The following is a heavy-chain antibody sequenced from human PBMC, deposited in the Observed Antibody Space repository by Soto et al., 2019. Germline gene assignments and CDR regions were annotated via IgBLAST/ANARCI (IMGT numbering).Heavy chain of an antibody. V-gene: IGHV2-5*02. J-gene: IGHJ6*02. CDR3: AHRGGIRAMAV. CDR2: IYWDDDK. CDR1: GFSLSTREVG. Sequence: QITLKESGPTLVKPTQTLTLTCTFSGFSLSTREVGVGWISQPPGKDLECLALIYWDDDKHYSPSLKSMLTSSKDTAKNQVVLTMTNRDPVDTATYYCAHRGGIRAMAVWGQGTTVTVSS.